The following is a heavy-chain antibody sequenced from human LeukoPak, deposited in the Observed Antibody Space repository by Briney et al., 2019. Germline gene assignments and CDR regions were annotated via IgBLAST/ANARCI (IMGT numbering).Heavy chain of an antibody. D-gene: IGHD2-2*01. J-gene: IGHJ4*02. CDR2: IRYDGSNK. Sequence: PGGSLRLSCAASGFTFSSYGMHWVRQAPGKGLEWVAFIRYDGSNKYYADSVKGRFTISRDNSKNTLYLQMNSLRAEDTAVYYCAKDGGIVVVPAAPDYWGQGTLVTVSS. CDR1: GFTFSSYG. CDR3: AKDGGIVVVPAAPDY. V-gene: IGHV3-30*02.